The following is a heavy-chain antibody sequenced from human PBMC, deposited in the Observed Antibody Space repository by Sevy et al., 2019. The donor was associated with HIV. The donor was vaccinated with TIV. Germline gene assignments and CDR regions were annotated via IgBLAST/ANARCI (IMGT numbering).Heavy chain of an antibody. V-gene: IGHV3-7*01. J-gene: IGHJ4*02. CDR1: GFTFDTYW. Sequence: GGSLRLSCAASGFTFDTYWMQWVRQAPGQGLEWVANIRQDGNEIYYADSVKGRFTISRDNAKESLYLQMSNLRVEDTGIYHCARRYFDLWGQGTLVTVSS. CDR3: ARRYFDL. CDR2: IRQDGNEI.